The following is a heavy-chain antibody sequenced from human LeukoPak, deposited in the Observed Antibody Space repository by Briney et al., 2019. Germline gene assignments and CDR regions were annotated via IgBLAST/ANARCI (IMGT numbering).Heavy chain of an antibody. D-gene: IGHD2-2*01. Sequence: GGSLRLSCAASGFTFSSYWMSWVRQAPGKGLEWVANIKEDGSEKYYVDSVKGRFTISRDNAKNSLYLQTNSLRAEDTAVYHCARRALRYCSSTSCPAQYYGVDVWGKGTTVTVSS. V-gene: IGHV3-7*03. CDR3: ARRALRYCSSTSCPAQYYGVDV. CDR2: IKEDGSEK. J-gene: IGHJ6*04. CDR1: GFTFSSYW.